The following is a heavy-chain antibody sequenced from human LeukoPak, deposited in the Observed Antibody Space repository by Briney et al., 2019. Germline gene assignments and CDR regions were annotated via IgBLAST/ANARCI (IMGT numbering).Heavy chain of an antibody. CDR2: ISSSGSTI. D-gene: IGHD3-22*01. Sequence: GGSLRLSCAASGFTFSSYGMSWVRQAPGKGLEWVSYISSSGSTIYYADSVKGRFTISRDNAKNSLYLQMNSLRAEDTAVYYCARDYYDSSGYWIYYFDYWGQGTLVTVSS. V-gene: IGHV3-48*04. CDR3: ARDYYDSSGYWIYYFDY. J-gene: IGHJ4*02. CDR1: GFTFSSYG.